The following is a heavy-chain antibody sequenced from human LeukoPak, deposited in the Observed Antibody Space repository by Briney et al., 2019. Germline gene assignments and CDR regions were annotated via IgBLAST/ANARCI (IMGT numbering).Heavy chain of an antibody. CDR1: GGSISSYY. J-gene: IGHJ3*02. CDR3: ARVITDQFDAFDI. Sequence: SETLTLTCTASGGSISSYYWSWIRQPPGKGLEWIGYIYYSGSSNYNPSLKNRVTISLNTSKNQFSLKLSSVITADTAVYYCARVITDQFDAFDIWGQGTMVTVSS. CDR2: IYYSGSS. D-gene: IGHD1-14*01. V-gene: IGHV4-59*01.